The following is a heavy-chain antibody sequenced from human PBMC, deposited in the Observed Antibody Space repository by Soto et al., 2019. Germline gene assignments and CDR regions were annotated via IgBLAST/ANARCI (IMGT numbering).Heavy chain of an antibody. D-gene: IGHD6-6*01. Sequence: SVILSWTASGFTVSRYAMNWVRQAARNWLAWVSSISSSSSYIYYADSVKGRFTISRDNAKNSLYLQMNSLRAEDTAVYYCAREPYSSSFLDYYYGMDVWGQGTTVTVSS. V-gene: IGHV3-21*01. CDR3: AREPYSSSFLDYYYGMDV. CDR2: ISSSSSYI. CDR1: GFTVSRYA. J-gene: IGHJ6*02.